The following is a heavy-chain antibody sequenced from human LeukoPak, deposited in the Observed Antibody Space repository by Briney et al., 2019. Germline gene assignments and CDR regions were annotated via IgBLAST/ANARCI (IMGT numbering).Heavy chain of an antibody. CDR1: GVSINSGDYY. CDR2: IYYSGST. D-gene: IGHD6-6*01. V-gene: IGHV4-30-4*01. J-gene: IGHJ3*02. Sequence: SETLSLTCTVSGVSINSGDYYWSWIRQPPGKGLEWIGYIYYSGSTYYNPSLKSRVTISVDTSKNQFSLKLSSVTAADTAVYYCDRVSVLKGAFDIWGQGTMVTVSS. CDR3: DRVSVLKGAFDI.